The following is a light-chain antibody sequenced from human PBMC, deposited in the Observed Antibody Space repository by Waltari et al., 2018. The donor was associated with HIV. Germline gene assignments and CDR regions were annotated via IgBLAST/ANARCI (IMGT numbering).Light chain of an antibody. CDR1: ALPIQY. CDR2: KER. J-gene: IGLJ2*01. V-gene: IGLV3-25*03. CDR3: QSADSSSTEVI. Sequence: SYELTQPPSVSVSPGQTARVTCSGAALPIQYAYWYQQKPGQAPRLGIYKERGRPSGIPVRFSGASSGTTVTLTISGVQAEDEADYYCQSADSSSTEVIFGGGTKLTVL.